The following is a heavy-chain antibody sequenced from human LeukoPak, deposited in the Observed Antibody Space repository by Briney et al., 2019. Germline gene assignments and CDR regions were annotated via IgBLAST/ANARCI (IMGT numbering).Heavy chain of an antibody. V-gene: IGHV1-3*03. J-gene: IGHJ4*02. Sequence: ASVKVSCKASGYTFTSYAMHWVRQAPGQRLEWLGWINAGNGNTKYSQEFQGRVTITRDTSASTAYMELSSLRSEDMAVYYCARVVKYRSGPLTDLLPYYFDYWGQGTLVTVSS. CDR3: ARVVKYRSGPLTDLLPYYFDY. CDR1: GYTFTSYA. CDR2: INAGNGNT. D-gene: IGHD6-19*01.